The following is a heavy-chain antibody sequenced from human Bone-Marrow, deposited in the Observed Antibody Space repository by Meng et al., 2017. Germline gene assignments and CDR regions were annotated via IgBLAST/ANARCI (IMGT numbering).Heavy chain of an antibody. CDR1: GFTFSSYG. Sequence: GESLKISCAASGFTFSSYGMHWVRQAPGKGLEWVAFIRYDGSNKYYADSVKGRFTISRDNSKNTLYLQMNSLRAEDTAVYYCAKDRVEYYYGSGSYYPLNWGQGTLVTVS. J-gene: IGHJ4*02. V-gene: IGHV3-30*02. CDR3: AKDRVEYYYGSGSYYPLN. CDR2: IRYDGSNK. D-gene: IGHD3-10*01.